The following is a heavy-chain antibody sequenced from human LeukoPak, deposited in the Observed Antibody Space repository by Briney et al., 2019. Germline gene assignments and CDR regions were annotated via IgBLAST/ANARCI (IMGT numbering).Heavy chain of an antibody. D-gene: IGHD3-16*01. CDR2: INPSGGST. J-gene: IGHJ4*02. CDR3: ARTFGGVHPMDY. V-gene: IGHV1-46*01. CDR1: GYTFTSYY. Sequence: GASVKVSCKASGYTFTSYYMHWVRQAPGQGLEWMGIINPSGGSTSYAQKFQGRVTMTRDMSTSTVYMELSSLRSEDTAVYYCARTFGGVHPMDYWGQGTLVTVSS.